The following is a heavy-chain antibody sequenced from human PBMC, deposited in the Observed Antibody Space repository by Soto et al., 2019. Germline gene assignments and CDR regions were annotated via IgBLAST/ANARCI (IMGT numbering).Heavy chain of an antibody. CDR1: GYTFTSYG. V-gene: IGHV1-18*01. CDR3: ARSPPHWGCSGGSCYFDY. Sequence: ASVKVSCKASGYTFTSYGISWVRQAPGQGLEWMGWISAYNGNTNYAQKLQGRVTMTTDTSTSTAYMELRSLRSDDTAVYYCARSPPHWGCSGGSCYFDYWGQGTLVTVSS. J-gene: IGHJ4*02. D-gene: IGHD2-15*01. CDR2: ISAYNGNT.